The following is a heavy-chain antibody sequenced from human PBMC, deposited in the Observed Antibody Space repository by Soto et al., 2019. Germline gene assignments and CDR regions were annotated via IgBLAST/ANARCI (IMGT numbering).Heavy chain of an antibody. J-gene: IGHJ6*02. CDR3: VGGYCSGGSCYPLYYYYGMDV. V-gene: IGHV3-64D*06. Sequence: PGGSLRLSCSASGFTFSSYAMHWVRQAPGKGLEYVSAISSNGGSTYYADSVKGRFTISRDNSKNTLYLQMSSLRAEDTAVYYCVGGYCSGGSCYPLYYYYGMDVWGQGTTVTVSS. D-gene: IGHD2-15*01. CDR2: ISSNGGST. CDR1: GFTFSSYA.